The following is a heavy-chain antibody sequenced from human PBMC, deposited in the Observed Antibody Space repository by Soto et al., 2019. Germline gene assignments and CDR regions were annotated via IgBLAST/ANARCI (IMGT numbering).Heavy chain of an antibody. CDR3: ERKVEMSGMDRWFDP. CDR1: GGSISSSNW. D-gene: IGHD2-2*03. Sequence: SDTLSHTCAVSGGSISSSNWWSWVRQPPGKGLEWIGEIYHIGSTNYNPSLKSRVTISVDKSKNQFSLKLSSVTAADTAVYYCERKVEMSGMDRWFDPWGQGTLFTVYS. J-gene: IGHJ5*02. CDR2: IYHIGST. V-gene: IGHV4-4*02.